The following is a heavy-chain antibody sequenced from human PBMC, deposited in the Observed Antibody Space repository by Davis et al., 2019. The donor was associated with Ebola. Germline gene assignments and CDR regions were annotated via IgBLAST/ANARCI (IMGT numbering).Heavy chain of an antibody. CDR1: GYTFTSYG. J-gene: IGHJ5*02. V-gene: IGHV1-18*04. D-gene: IGHD6-13*01. CDR3: ARVGTDSSSWAKSWGFDP. CDR2: ISAYNGNT. Sequence: ASVKVSCKATGYTFTSYGISWVRQAPGQGLEWMGWISAYNGNTNYAQKLQGRVTMTTDTSTSTAYMGLRSLRSDDTAVYYCARVGTDSSSWAKSWGFDPWGQGTLVTVSS.